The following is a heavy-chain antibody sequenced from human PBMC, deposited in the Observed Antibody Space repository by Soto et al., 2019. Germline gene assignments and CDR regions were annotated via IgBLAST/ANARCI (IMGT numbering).Heavy chain of an antibody. CDR1: GFTFTRYS. CDR2: ISSTTNYI. J-gene: IGHJ4*02. Sequence: PGGSLRLSCAASGFTFTRYSMNWVRQDPGKGLEWVSSISSTTNYIYYGDSMKGRFTISRDSAKNSLYLEMNSLRAEDTAVYYCARESEDLTSNFDYWGQGTLVTVSS. CDR3: ARESEDLTSNFDY. V-gene: IGHV3-21*06.